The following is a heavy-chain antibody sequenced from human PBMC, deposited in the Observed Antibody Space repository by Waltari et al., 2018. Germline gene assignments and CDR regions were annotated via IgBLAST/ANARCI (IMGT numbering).Heavy chain of an antibody. D-gene: IGHD3-22*01. J-gene: IGHJ3*02. CDR2: IYPGDSDT. CDR1: GYSFTSYW. Sequence: EVQLVQSGAEVKKPGESRKISCKGSGYSFTSYWIGWVRQMPGKGLEWMGIIYPGDSDTRYSPSFQGQVTISADKSISTAYLQWSSLKASDTAMYYCARLRTYYYDSSGYLEAFDIWGQGTMVTVSS. CDR3: ARLRTYYYDSSGYLEAFDI. V-gene: IGHV5-51*03.